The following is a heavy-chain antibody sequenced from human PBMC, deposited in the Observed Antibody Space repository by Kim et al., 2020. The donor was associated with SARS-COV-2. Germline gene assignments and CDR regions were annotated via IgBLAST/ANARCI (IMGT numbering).Heavy chain of an antibody. V-gene: IGHV5-10-1*01. CDR3: ARDITYSSSSLYYYGMDV. D-gene: IGHD6-6*01. J-gene: IGHJ6*02. Sequence: GESLKISCKGSGYSFTSYWISWVRQMPGKGLEWMGRIDPSDSYTNYSPSFQGHVTISADKSISTAYLQWSSLKASDTAMYYCARDITYSSSSLYYYGMDVWGQGTTVTVSS. CDR2: IDPSDSYT. CDR1: GYSFTSYW.